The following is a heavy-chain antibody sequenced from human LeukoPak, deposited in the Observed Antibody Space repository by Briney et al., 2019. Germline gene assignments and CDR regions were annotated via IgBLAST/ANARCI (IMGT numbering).Heavy chain of an antibody. D-gene: IGHD3-22*01. J-gene: IGHJ4*02. CDR2: ISYDGSNK. V-gene: IGHV3-30-3*01. Sequence: PGRSLRLSCAASGFTFSSYAMHWVRQAPGKGLEWVAVISYDGSNKYYADSVKGRFTISRDNSKNTLYLQMNSLRAEDTAVYYCASPYDDSSGYYYPTFDYWGQGTLVTVSS. CDR1: GFTFSSYA. CDR3: ASPYDDSSGYYYPTFDY.